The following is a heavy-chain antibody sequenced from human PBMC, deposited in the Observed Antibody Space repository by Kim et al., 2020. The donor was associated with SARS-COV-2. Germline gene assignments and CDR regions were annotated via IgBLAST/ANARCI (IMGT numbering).Heavy chain of an antibody. J-gene: IGHJ4*02. CDR3: AKSLFGGCDY. V-gene: IGHV3-23*01. CDR1: GFTFSTYA. D-gene: IGHD3-10*02. Sequence: GGSLRLSCAASGFTFSTYAMSWVRQAPGKGLECVSAISGNGRTTSYADSVRGRFTISRDNSKNTLYLQMNSLRAEDTAIYYYAKSLFGGCDYWGQGTLVT. CDR2: ISGNGRTT.